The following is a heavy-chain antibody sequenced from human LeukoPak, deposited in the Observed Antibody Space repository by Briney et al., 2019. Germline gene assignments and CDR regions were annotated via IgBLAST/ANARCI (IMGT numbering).Heavy chain of an antibody. D-gene: IGHD2-2*01. Sequence: SETLSLTCAVYGGSFSGYYWSWIRQPPGKGLEWIGEINHSGSTNYNPSLKSRVTTSVDTSKNQFSLKLSSVTAADTAVYYCASITAAPDSYYYYYYMDVWGKGTTVTVSS. CDR3: ASITAAPDSYYYYYYMDV. V-gene: IGHV4-34*01. CDR2: INHSGST. J-gene: IGHJ6*03. CDR1: GGSFSGYY.